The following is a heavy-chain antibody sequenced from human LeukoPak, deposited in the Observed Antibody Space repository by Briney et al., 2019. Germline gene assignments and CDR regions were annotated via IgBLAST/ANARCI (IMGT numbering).Heavy chain of an antibody. CDR1: GFTFNDYY. V-gene: IGHV3-11*01. CDR3: AKDGAGFDT. CDR2: INIGGTNT. J-gene: IGHJ5*02. Sequence: GGSLRLSCAASGFTFNDYYMSWIRQAPGRGLEWLSYINIGGTNTHYADSVKGRFTMSRDNAKKSLYLEMNNLRAEDTAVYYCAKDGAGFDTWGQGVLVTVSS.